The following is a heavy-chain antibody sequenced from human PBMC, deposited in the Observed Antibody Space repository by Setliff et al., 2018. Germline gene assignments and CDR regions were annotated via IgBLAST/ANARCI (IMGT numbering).Heavy chain of an antibody. Sequence: ASVKVSCKASGYTFTSYDINWVRQATGQGLEWMGWMNPNSDNTGNAQKFQGRVTMTRNTSISTAYMELSSLRSEDPAVYYCARGVAGFFDYWGQGTLVTVSS. CDR3: ARGVAGFFDY. V-gene: IGHV1-8*01. CDR1: GYTFTSYD. D-gene: IGHD6-19*01. CDR2: MNPNSDNT. J-gene: IGHJ4*02.